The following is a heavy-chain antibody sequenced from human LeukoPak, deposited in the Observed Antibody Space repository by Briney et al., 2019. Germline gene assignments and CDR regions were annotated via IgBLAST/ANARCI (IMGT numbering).Heavy chain of an antibody. J-gene: IGHJ4*02. Sequence: ASVKVSCRASGYTFTSYDFNWVRQATGRRPEWMGWMSPNSGDTGYAQKFQDRVTMTRNTSISTAYMELSSLRSDDTAVYYCARGPPNWGYDYWGPGTLVTVSS. D-gene: IGHD7-27*01. CDR2: MSPNSGDT. CDR3: ARGPPNWGYDY. V-gene: IGHV1-8*01. CDR1: GYTFTSYD.